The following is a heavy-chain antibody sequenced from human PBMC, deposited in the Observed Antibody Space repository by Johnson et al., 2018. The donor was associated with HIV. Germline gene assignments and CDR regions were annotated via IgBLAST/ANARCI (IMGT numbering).Heavy chain of an antibody. CDR1: GFTFSSYA. CDR3: ARDRGIAARPFRYAFDI. Sequence: QVQLVESGGGVVQPGRSLRLSCAASGFTFSSYAMHWVRQAPGQGLEWVAVISYDGSNKYYADSVKGRLTISRDNSKNTLYLQMNSLRAEDTAVYYCARDRGIAARPFRYAFDIWGQGTMVTVSS. J-gene: IGHJ3*02. V-gene: IGHV3-30*04. CDR2: ISYDGSNK. D-gene: IGHD6-6*01.